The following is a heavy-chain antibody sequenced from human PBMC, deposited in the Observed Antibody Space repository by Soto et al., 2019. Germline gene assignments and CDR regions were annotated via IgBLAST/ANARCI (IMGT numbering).Heavy chain of an antibody. J-gene: IGHJ4*02. Sequence: QVQLQESGPGLVKPSQTLSLTCTVSGGSISSGGYYWSWIRQHPGKGLEWIGYIYYSGSTYYNPSLKSRVTIPVDTSKNQFSRKLSSVTAADTAVYYCAREGGIAVAAYYWGQGTLVTVSS. V-gene: IGHV4-31*03. CDR2: IYYSGST. CDR1: GGSISSGGYY. D-gene: IGHD6-19*01. CDR3: AREGGIAVAAYY.